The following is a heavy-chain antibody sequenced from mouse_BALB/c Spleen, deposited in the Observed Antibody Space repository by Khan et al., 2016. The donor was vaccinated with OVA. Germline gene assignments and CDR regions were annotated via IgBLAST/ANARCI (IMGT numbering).Heavy chain of an antibody. CDR3: ARTARIKY. V-gene: IGHV3-2*02. CDR2: ISYSGST. CDR1: GYSITSGYG. D-gene: IGHD1-2*01. Sequence: QLEESGPGLVKPSQSLSLTCTVTGYSITSGYGWNWIRQFPGNKLEWMGYISYSGSTNYNPSLKSRISITRDTSKNQFFLQLNSVPTEETATYYCARTARIKYWGQGTTLTVSS. J-gene: IGHJ2*01.